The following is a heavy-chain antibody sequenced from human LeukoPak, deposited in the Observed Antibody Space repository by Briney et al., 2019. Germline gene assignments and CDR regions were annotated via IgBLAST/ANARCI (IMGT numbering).Heavy chain of an antibody. CDR1: GYTFTSYY. CDR2: INPSSGST. D-gene: IGHD4-23*01. CDR3: ARDDYGGNSHDAFDI. J-gene: IGHJ3*02. V-gene: IGHV1-46*01. Sequence: ASVKVSCKASGYTFTSYYIHWVRQAPGQGLEWMGIINPSSGSTSYAPKFQGRVTMTRDTSTSTAYMELSSLGSEDTAVYYCARDDYGGNSHDAFDIWGQGTVVTVSS.